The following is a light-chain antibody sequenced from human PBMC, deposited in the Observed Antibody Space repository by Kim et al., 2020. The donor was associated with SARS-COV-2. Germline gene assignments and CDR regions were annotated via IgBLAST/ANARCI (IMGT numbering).Light chain of an antibody. J-gene: IGLJ2*01. CDR1: SSDVGGYNY. V-gene: IGLV2-14*03. CDR2: DVS. CDR3: SSYTSSSTLGV. Sequence: QSALTQPASVSGSPGQSITISCTGTSSDVGGYNYVSWYQQHPGKAPKLMIYDVSHRPSGVSNRFSGSKSGNTASLTISGLQAEDEADYYCSSYTSSSTLGVFGGGTQVTVL.